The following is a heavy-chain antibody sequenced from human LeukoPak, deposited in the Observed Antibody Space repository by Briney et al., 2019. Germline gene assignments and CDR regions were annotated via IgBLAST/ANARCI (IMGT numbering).Heavy chain of an antibody. D-gene: IGHD6-19*01. CDR2: ISSSSSYI. CDR1: GFAFSSYS. V-gene: IGHV3-21*01. J-gene: IGHJ4*02. Sequence: GSLRLSCAASGFAFSSYSMNWVRQAPGKGLEWVSSISSSSSYIYYADSVKGRFTISRDNAKNSLYLQMNSLRAEDTAVYYCAADSSGWYYFDYWGQGTLVTVSS. CDR3: AADSSGWYYFDY.